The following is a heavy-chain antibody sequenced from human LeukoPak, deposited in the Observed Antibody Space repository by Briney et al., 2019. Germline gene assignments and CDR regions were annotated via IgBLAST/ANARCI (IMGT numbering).Heavy chain of an antibody. CDR3: AGGTTNTKGAFDM. J-gene: IGHJ3*02. CDR1: GYTFTNYY. D-gene: IGHD2-8*01. Sequence: ASVKVSCKASGYTFTNYYIHWVRQAPGQGLEWMGIINPSGSSTSYAQKFQGRVTMTRDTSTSTVYMELCSLRSEDTAVYYCAGGTTNTKGAFDMWGQGTMVTVSS. CDR2: INPSGSST. V-gene: IGHV1-46*01.